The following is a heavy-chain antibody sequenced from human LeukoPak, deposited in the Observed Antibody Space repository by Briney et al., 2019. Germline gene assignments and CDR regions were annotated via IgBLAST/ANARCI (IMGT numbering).Heavy chain of an antibody. J-gene: IGHJ3*02. D-gene: IGHD6-13*01. V-gene: IGHV1-18*01. CDR3: ARDGEYSSSWSDAFDI. Sequence: VASVKVSCKASGYTFTSYGISWVRQAPGQGLEWMGWISAYNGNTNYAQKLQGRVTMTTDTSTSTAYMELRSLRSDDTAVYYCARDGEYSSSWSDAFDIWGQGTMVTVSS. CDR1: GYTFTSYG. CDR2: ISAYNGNT.